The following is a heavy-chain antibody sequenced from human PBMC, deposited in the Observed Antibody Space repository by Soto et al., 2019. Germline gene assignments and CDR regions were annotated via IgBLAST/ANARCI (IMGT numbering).Heavy chain of an antibody. CDR1: RFTFSSCT. J-gene: IGHJ6*02. CDR3: SGCSGGACHQNYGMDV. V-gene: IGHV3-21*01. Sequence: EVHLVESGGGLVKPGGSLRLSCAVSRFTFSSCTMNWVRQAPGKGLEWVSSISPSTSHIYYADSVKGRFTISRYNAKNTLFLPMNSLIAEDTAVYYCSGCSGGACHQNYGMDVWGQGTTVTVSS. D-gene: IGHD2-15*01. CDR2: ISPSTSHI.